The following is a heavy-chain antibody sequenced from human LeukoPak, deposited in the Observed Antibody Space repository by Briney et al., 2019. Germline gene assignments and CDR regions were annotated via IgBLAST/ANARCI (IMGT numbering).Heavy chain of an antibody. CDR3: ARAVAGTGSSAS. J-gene: IGHJ5*02. D-gene: IGHD6-19*01. CDR2: INPEGTER. V-gene: IGHV3-74*03. Sequence: GRSLRLSCAASGLYFGTRYTHWVRQPPGKGRMWVSRINPEGTERKYADSVRGRFIISRDNGENTLYLQKNSLRVDDTAVYFCARAVAGTGSSASWGEGTLVSVSS. CDR1: GLYFGTRY.